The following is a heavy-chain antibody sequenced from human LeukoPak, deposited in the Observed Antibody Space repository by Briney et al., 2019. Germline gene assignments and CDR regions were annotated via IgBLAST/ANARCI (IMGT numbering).Heavy chain of an antibody. Sequence: GGSLRLSCAASGFTFSSYAMSWVRQAPGKGLEWVSAISGSGGSTHYADSVKGRFTISRDNSKNTLYLQMNSLRAEDTAVYYCAKDGAVAGSGPYYFDYWGQGTLVTVSS. V-gene: IGHV3-23*01. CDR1: GFTFSSYA. CDR2: ISGSGGST. D-gene: IGHD6-19*01. J-gene: IGHJ4*02. CDR3: AKDGAVAGSGPYYFDY.